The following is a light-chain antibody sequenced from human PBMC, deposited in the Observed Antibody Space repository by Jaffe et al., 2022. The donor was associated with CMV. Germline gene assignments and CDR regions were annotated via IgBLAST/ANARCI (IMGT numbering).Light chain of an antibody. CDR3: QSYDSTLSAWV. CDR1: SSNIGAGYD. J-gene: IGLJ3*02. V-gene: IGLV1-40*01. CDR2: NNN. Sequence: QSVLTQPPSVSGAPGQRVTISCTGSSSNIGAGYDVHWYQELPGTAPRLLIHNNNNRPSGVPDRFSGSKSGTSASLAITGLQAEDEADYYCQSYDSTLSAWVFGGGTKLTVL.